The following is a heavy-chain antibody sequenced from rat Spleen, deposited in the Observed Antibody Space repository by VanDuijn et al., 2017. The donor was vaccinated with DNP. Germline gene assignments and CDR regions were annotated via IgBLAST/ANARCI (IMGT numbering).Heavy chain of an antibody. J-gene: IGHJ1*01. V-gene: IGHV5-25*01. D-gene: IGHD1-2*01. CDR3: ARGSSSIYWYFDF. CDR2: ITSSGGST. Sequence: EVQLVESGGGSVQPGRSLKLSCAASGFTFSDYYMAWVRQAPTEGLEWVASITSSGGSTYYRDSVKGRFTISRDNAKSTLYLQMDSLRSEDTATYYCARGSSSIYWYFDFWGPGTMVTVSS. CDR1: GFTFSDYY.